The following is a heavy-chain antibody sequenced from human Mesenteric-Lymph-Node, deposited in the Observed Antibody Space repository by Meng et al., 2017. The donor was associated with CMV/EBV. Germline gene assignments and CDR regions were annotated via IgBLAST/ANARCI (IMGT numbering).Heavy chain of an antibody. V-gene: IGHV1-18*01. CDR1: GYTFTSYG. CDR3: ARVVLGYCSSTSCSTDAFDI. CDR2: ISAYNGNT. Sequence: ASVKVSCKASGYTFTSYGISWVRQAPGQGLEWMGWISAYNGNTNYAQKLQGRVTMTTDTSTSTAYMELRSLRSEDTAVYYCARVVLGYCSSTSCSTDAFDIWGQGTMVTVSS. D-gene: IGHD2-2*02. J-gene: IGHJ3*02.